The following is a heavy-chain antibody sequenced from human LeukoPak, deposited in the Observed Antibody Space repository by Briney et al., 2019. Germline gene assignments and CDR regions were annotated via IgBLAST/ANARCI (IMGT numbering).Heavy chain of an antibody. CDR1: GFTFSSYA. CDR3: AKVIRTSGNYYYYMDV. J-gene: IGHJ6*03. V-gene: IGHV3-23*01. D-gene: IGHD1-14*01. Sequence: GGSLRLSCAASGFTFSSYAMSWVRQAPGKGLERVSAISGSGGVAFYADSVKGRFTISRDNSKNTLYLQMSSLRAEDTAVYYCAKVIRTSGNYYYYMDVWGKGTRVTVSS. CDR2: ISGSGGVA.